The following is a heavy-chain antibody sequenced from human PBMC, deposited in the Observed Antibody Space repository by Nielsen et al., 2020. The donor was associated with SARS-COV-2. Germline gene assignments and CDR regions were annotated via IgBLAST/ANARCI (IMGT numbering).Heavy chain of an antibody. CDR1: GGSISSGGYY. CDR2: IYYSGST. CDR3: TTDPRVTIFGVVIISGDY. J-gene: IGHJ3*01. V-gene: IGHV4-61*03. D-gene: IGHD3-3*01. Sequence: SETLSLTCTVSGGSISSGGYYWSWIRQHPGKGLEWIGYIYYSGSTNYNPSLKSRVTITMDRSRNHFSLKMNSVTAADTAVYYCTTDPRVTIFGVVIISGDYWGQGTMVTVSS.